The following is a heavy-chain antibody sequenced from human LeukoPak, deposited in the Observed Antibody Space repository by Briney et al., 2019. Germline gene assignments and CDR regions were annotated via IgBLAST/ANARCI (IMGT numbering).Heavy chain of an antibody. CDR2: IYYSGST. D-gene: IGHD2-2*01. J-gene: IGHJ5*02. CDR3: ARAPVVPAYNWFDP. V-gene: IGHV4-30-4*08. CDR1: GGSISSGDYY. Sequence: SQTLSLTCTVSGGSISSGDYYWSWIRQPPGKGLEWLGYIYYSGSTYYNPSLKSRVTISVDTSKNQFSLKLSSVTAADTAVYYCARAPVVPAYNWFDPWGQGTLVTVSS.